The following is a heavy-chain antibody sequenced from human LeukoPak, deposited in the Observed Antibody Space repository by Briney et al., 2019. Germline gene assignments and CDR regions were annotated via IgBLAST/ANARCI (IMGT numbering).Heavy chain of an antibody. V-gene: IGHV1-46*01. CDR1: GYTFTSHY. CDR2: INPSGGST. Sequence: SVKVSCKASGYTFTSHYMHWVRQAPGQALEWMGIINPSGGSTSYAQKFQGRVTMTRDTSTSTVYMELSSLRSEDTAVYYCARELVVVVAATNGMDVWGQGTTVTVSS. D-gene: IGHD2-15*01. J-gene: IGHJ6*02. CDR3: ARELVVVVAATNGMDV.